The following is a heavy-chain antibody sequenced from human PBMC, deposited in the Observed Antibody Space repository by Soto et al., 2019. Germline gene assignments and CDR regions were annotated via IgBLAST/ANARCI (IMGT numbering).Heavy chain of an antibody. D-gene: IGHD3-10*01. J-gene: IGHJ4*02. V-gene: IGHV4-34*01. CDR2: INHSGST. CDR3: ARGGYGSGSYLPFDY. Sequence: NPSETLSLTCAVYGGSFSGYYWSWIRQPPGKGLEWIGEINHSGSTNYNPSLKSRVTISVDTSKNQFSLKLSSVTAADTAVYYCARGGYGSGSYLPFDYWGQGTLVTVSS. CDR1: GGSFSGYY.